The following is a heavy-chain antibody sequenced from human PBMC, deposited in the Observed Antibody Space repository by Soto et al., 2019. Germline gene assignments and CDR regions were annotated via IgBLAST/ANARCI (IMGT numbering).Heavy chain of an antibody. CDR2: INHSGST. Sequence: QVQLQQWGAGLLKPSETLSLTCAVYGGSFSGYYWSWIRQPPGKGLEWIGEINHSGSTNYNPSLKSRVTISVDTSKNQCSLKLSSVTAADTAVYYCARGRIIPFIAARPNYYMDVWGKGTTVTVSS. V-gene: IGHV4-34*01. D-gene: IGHD6-6*01. J-gene: IGHJ6*03. CDR1: GGSFSGYY. CDR3: ARGRIIPFIAARPNYYMDV.